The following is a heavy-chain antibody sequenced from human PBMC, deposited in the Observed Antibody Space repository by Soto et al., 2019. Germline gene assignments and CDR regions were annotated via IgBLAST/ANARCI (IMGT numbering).Heavy chain of an antibody. Sequence: EVQLAQSGAEVKEPGESLKISCKGSGYTFSKYWIGWVRQTPGKGLEWMGMIYPGDSGASYSPSFEGQVTFSVDKSINTAYLQWNSLKASDTAMYYCARQGGEYNTMSDYWGQGTLVTVSS. J-gene: IGHJ4*02. D-gene: IGHD3-10*01. CDR1: GYTFSKYW. V-gene: IGHV5-51*01. CDR3: ARQGGEYNTMSDY. CDR2: IYPGDSGA.